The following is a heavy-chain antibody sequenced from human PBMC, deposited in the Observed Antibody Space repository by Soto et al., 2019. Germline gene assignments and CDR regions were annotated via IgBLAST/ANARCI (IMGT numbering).Heavy chain of an antibody. CDR1: GFTFSSYA. V-gene: IGHV3-30-3*01. Sequence: PGGSLRLSCAASGFTFSSYAMHWVRQAPGKGLEWVAVISYDGSNKYYADSVKGRFTISRDNSKNTLYLQMNSLRAEDTAVYYCARDGYYYDSSGYYSASEYYYYYYGMDVWGQGTTLTVSS. D-gene: IGHD3-22*01. CDR3: ARDGYYYDSSGYYSASEYYYYYYGMDV. CDR2: ISYDGSNK. J-gene: IGHJ6*02.